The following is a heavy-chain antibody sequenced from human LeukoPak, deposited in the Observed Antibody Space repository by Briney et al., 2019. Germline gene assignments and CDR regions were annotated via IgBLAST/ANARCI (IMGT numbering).Heavy chain of an antibody. CDR3: ARSDYGDYVAY. Sequence: PSETLSLTCTVSGGSISSYYWSWIRQPPGKGLEWIGYIYYTGSTNYNPSLKSRVTISLDTSKNQFSLKLSSVTAADTAVYYCARSDYGDYVAYWGHGTLVTVSS. V-gene: IGHV4-59*08. CDR1: GGSISSYY. D-gene: IGHD4-17*01. CDR2: IYYTGST. J-gene: IGHJ4*01.